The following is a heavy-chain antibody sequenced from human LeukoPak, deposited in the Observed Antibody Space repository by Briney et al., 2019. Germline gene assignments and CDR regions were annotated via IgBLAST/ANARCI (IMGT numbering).Heavy chain of an antibody. CDR1: GFTFSIYG. Sequence: AGGSLRLSCAASGFTFSIYGMHWVRQAPGKALEGVAVISYDGSNKYYADSVKGRFTISRDNSKNTLYLQMNRLRAGDTAVYYCANKIYGSGTYWYFDLWGRGTLVTVSS. V-gene: IGHV3-30*18. CDR2: ISYDGSNK. CDR3: ANKIYGSGTYWYFDL. J-gene: IGHJ2*01. D-gene: IGHD3-10*01.